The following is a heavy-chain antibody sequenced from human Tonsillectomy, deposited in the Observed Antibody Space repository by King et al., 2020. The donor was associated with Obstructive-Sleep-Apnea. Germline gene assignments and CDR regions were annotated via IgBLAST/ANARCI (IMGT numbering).Heavy chain of an antibody. J-gene: IGHJ6*02. Sequence: VQLVESGGGVVQPGRSLRLSCAGSGFIFHSYAMYWVRQAPGKGLEWMAVISYDGSNKYYSDSVKGRFTISRDNSKNTLCLQMNSLRLEDTAVYYCVRDGGTSWYRNYFFGMDVWGQGTRVTVSS. CDR2: ISYDGSNK. D-gene: IGHD2-2*02. CDR3: VRDGGTSWYRNYFFGMDV. V-gene: IGHV3-30-3*01. CDR1: GFIFHSYA.